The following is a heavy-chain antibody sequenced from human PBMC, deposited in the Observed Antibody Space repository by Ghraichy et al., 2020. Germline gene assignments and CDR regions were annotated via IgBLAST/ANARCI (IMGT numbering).Heavy chain of an antibody. CDR3: ATRNQNTY. CDR2: IYYSGST. CDR1: GGSISSSSYY. J-gene: IGHJ4*02. D-gene: IGHD2/OR15-2a*01. V-gene: IGHV4-39*01. Sequence: SETLSLTCTVSGGSISSSSYYWGWIRQPPGKGLEWIGSIYYSGSTYYNPSLKSRVTISVDTSKNQFSLKLSSVTAADTAVYYCATRNQNTYWGQGTLVTVSS.